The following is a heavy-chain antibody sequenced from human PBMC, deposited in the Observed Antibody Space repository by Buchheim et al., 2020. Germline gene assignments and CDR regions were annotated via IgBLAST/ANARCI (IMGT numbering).Heavy chain of an antibody. J-gene: IGHJ6*02. CDR1: GGSISSGGYY. D-gene: IGHD3-22*01. Sequence: QVQLQESGPGLVKPSQTLSLTCTVSGGSISSGGYYWSWIRQHPGKGLEWIGYIYYSGSTYYNPSLKSRVTISVDTFKNQFSLKLSSVTAADTAVYYCARISYYYDSSGYYDGYYYGMDVWGQGTT. CDR3: ARISYYYDSSGYYDGYYYGMDV. CDR2: IYYSGST. V-gene: IGHV4-31*03.